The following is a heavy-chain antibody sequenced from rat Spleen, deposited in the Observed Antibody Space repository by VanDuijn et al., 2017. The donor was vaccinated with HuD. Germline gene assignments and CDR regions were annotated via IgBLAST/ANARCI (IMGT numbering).Heavy chain of an antibody. D-gene: IGHD5-1*01. CDR1: GFSLSSNG. V-gene: IGHV2S12*01. J-gene: IGHJ3*01. CDR2: ISSGGDT. Sequence: QVQLKESGPGLVQPSQTLSLTCTVSGFSLSSNGVSWVRQPPGKGLEWIAAISSGGDTYYSSALKSRLSISRDTSKNQVFLEMNCLQTEYSAFYFCLRDENGSNRRFVWCGQGTLVDVSS. CDR3: LRDENGSNRRFVW.